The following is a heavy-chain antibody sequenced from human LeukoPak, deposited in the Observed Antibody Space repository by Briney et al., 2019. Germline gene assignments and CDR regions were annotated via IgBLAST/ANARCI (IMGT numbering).Heavy chain of an antibody. Sequence: GEPLKISCKGSGSRFATSWIGWVRRMPGKGLEWMGIIYPDDSDSRYSPSFEGQVTFSVDKSISTAYLQWSSLKASDTAIYYCARGAYGSGSSYNYYGMDVWGQGTPVTVSS. J-gene: IGHJ6*02. V-gene: IGHV5-51*01. CDR1: GSRFATSW. D-gene: IGHD3-10*01. CDR2: IYPDDSDS. CDR3: ARGAYGSGSSYNYYGMDV.